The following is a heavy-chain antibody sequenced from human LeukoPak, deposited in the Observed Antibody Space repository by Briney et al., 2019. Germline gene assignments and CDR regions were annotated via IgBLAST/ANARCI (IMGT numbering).Heavy chain of an antibody. D-gene: IGHD3-22*01. J-gene: IGHJ4*02. CDR3: ARDRAEDDSSGYIHRDFDF. Sequence: GASVKVSCKASGYTFTSYGISWVRQAPGQGLEWMGWISAYNGNTNYAQKLQGRVTMTTDTSTRTAYMELRSLRSDDTAVYYCARDRAEDDSSGYIHRDFDFWGQGTLVIVSS. V-gene: IGHV1-18*01. CDR2: ISAYNGNT. CDR1: GYTFTSYG.